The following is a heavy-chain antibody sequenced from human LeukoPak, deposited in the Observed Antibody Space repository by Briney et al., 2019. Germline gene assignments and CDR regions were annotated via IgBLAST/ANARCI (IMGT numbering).Heavy chain of an antibody. CDR2: ISSSSSYI. CDR3: ARTGSYDFRSGYYFDWFDP. D-gene: IGHD3-3*01. CDR1: GFTFSSYS. Sequence: PGGSLRLSCAASGFTFSSYSMNWVRQAPGKGLEWVSSISSSSSYIYYADSVKGRFTISRDNAKNSLYLQMNSLRAEDTAVYYCARTGSYDFRSGYYFDWFDPWGQGTLVTVSS. V-gene: IGHV3-21*01. J-gene: IGHJ5*02.